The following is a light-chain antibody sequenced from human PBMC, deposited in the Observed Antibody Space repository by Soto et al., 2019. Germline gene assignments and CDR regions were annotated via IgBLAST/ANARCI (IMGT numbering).Light chain of an antibody. J-gene: IGKJ4*01. Sequence: EIVMTQSPATLSVSPGERATVSCRASQSVSSNLAWYQQKPGQAPRLLTYGASTRATGIPARFSGGGSGTEFTLTISSLQSEDFAVYYCQQYNNWPLTFXGGTKVDIK. CDR3: QQYNNWPLT. CDR2: GAS. CDR1: QSVSSN. V-gene: IGKV3-15*01.